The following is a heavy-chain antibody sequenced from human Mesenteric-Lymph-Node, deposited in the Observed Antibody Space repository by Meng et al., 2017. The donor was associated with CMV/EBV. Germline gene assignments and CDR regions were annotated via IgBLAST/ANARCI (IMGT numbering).Heavy chain of an antibody. CDR2: ISWNSGSI. V-gene: IGHV3-9*01. CDR1: GFTFDDYA. J-gene: IGHJ4*02. Sequence: SLKISCAASGFTFDDYAMHWVRQAPGKGLEWVSGISWNSGSIGYADSVKGRFTISRENAKNSLYLQMNSLRAEDTAVYYCARAKPPPWGQGTLVTVSS. CDR3: ARAKPPP.